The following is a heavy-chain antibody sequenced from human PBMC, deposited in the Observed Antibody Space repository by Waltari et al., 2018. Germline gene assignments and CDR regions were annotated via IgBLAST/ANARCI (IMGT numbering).Heavy chain of an antibody. D-gene: IGHD6-13*01. V-gene: IGHV3-30-3*01. Sequence: QVQLVESGGGVVQPGRSLRLSCAASGFTFSIYAMHWVRQAPGKGLEWVAVISYDGSNKYYAESVKCRFTISRDNSKNSLYLQMNSLRAEDKAVYYCARAGLVAAGLFDYWGQGTLVTGSS. J-gene: IGHJ4*02. CDR1: GFTFSIYA. CDR2: ISYDGSNK. CDR3: ARAGLVAAGLFDY.